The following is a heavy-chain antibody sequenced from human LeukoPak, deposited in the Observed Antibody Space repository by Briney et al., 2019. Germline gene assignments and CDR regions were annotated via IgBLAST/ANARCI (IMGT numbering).Heavy chain of an antibody. CDR3: ARDRRGFDWFDY. V-gene: IGHV4-38-2*02. J-gene: IGHJ5*01. D-gene: IGHD3-10*01. CDR1: DFSIINIYY. CDR2: IYHSGST. Sequence: PSETLSLTCTVSDFSIINIYYWGWIRQPPGKGLEWIGSIYHSGSTYYNPSLKSRVTISVDTPKNQFSLKLSSVTAADTAVYYCARDRRGFDWFDYWGQGTLVTVSS.